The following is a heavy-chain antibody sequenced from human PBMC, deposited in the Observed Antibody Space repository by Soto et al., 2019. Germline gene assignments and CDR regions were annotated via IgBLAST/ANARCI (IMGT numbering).Heavy chain of an antibody. CDR3: AKDPYCSGGSCYAGLFDY. Sequence: EVQLLESGGGLVQPGGSLRLSCAASGFTFSSYAMSWVRQAPGKGLEWVSAISGSGGSTYYADSVKGRFTISRDNSKNTLYLQKNSLRAEDTAVYYCAKDPYCSGGSCYAGLFDYWGQGTLVTVSS. V-gene: IGHV3-23*01. CDR1: GFTFSSYA. D-gene: IGHD2-15*01. J-gene: IGHJ4*02. CDR2: ISGSGGST.